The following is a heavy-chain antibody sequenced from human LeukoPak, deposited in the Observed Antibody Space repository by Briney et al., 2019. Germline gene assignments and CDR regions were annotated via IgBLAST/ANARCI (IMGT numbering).Heavy chain of an antibody. CDR3: ARGRKVKVGATHTDY. Sequence: GRSLRLSCAASTFTFSGYGMHWVRQAPGKGLEWVALISYDGDNQYYADSVKGRFTISRDDSKNTLYLQMNNLRPEDTAVYYCARGRKVKVGATHTDYWGQGTLVTVSS. V-gene: IGHV3-30*03. CDR2: ISYDGDNQ. D-gene: IGHD1-26*01. J-gene: IGHJ4*02. CDR1: TFTFSGYG.